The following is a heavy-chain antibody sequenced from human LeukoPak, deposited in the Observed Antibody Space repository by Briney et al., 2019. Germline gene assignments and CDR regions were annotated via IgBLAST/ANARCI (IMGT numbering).Heavy chain of an antibody. V-gene: IGHV3-30*18. J-gene: IGHJ4*02. CDR2: ISYDGSNK. CDR3: AKEKALACTLYFDY. D-gene: IGHD2-8*01. CDR1: GFTVSSYG. Sequence: GRSLRLSCAASGFTVSSYGMHWVRPAPGEGLEWVAVISYDGSNKYYADSVKGRFTISRDNSKNTLYLQMSSLRAKDTAVYYCAKEKALACTLYFDYWGQGTLVTVSS.